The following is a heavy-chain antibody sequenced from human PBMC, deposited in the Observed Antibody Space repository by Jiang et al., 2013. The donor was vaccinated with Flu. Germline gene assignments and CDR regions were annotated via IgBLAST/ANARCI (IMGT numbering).Heavy chain of an antibody. J-gene: IGHJ6*04. V-gene: IGHV1-46*01. CDR1: GYTFTSYY. CDR3: ARSDTAMRNYYYYGMDV. Sequence: SGAEVKKPGASVKVSCKASGYTFTSYYMHWVRQAPGQGLEWMGIINPSGGSTSYAQKFQGRVTMTRDTSTSTVYMELSSLRSEDTAVYYCARSDTAMRNYYYYGMDVWGKGTTVTVSS. CDR2: INPSGGST. D-gene: IGHD5-18*01.